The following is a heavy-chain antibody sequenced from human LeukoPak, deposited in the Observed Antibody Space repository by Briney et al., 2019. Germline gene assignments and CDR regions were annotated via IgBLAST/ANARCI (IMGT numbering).Heavy chain of an antibody. CDR3: ARGTYSYGYFYYYYMDV. CDR2: IYYSGST. D-gene: IGHD5-18*01. V-gene: IGHV4-30-4*07. J-gene: IGHJ6*03. CDR1: GGSISSGGYS. Sequence: SETLSLTCAVSGGSISSGGYSWSWIRQPPGKGLEWIGYIYYSGSTYYNPSLKSRVTISVDTSKNQFSLKLSSVTAADTAVYYCARGTYSYGYFYYYYMDVWGKGTTVTVSS.